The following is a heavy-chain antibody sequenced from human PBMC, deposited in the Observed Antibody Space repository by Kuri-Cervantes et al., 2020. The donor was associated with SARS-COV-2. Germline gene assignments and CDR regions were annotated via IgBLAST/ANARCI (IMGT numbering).Heavy chain of an antibody. J-gene: IGHJ5*01. CDR3: AKDQHDIVVVVAAIES. CDR1: GFTFSSYA. CDR2: ISYDGSNK. D-gene: IGHD2-15*01. V-gene: IGHV3-30*04. Sequence: LSLTCAASGFTFSSYAMHWVRQAPGKGLEWVSLISYDGSNKFYADSVKGRFTISRDNSKNMLFLQMDSLRVEDSAVYYCAKDQHDIVVVVAAIESWGQGIPVTVSS.